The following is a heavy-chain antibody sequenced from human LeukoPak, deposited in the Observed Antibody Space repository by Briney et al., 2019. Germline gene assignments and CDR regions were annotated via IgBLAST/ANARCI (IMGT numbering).Heavy chain of an antibody. D-gene: IGHD6-13*01. CDR1: GYTFTSYD. CDR3: ARDYRIAAAGAGGY. V-gene: IGHV1-8*03. CDR2: MNPNSGNT. Sequence: ASVKVSCKASGYTFTSYDINWVRQATGQGLEWMGWMNPNSGNTGYAQKFQGRVTITRNTSISTAYMELSSLRSEDTAVYYCARDYRIAAAGAGGYWGQGTLVTVSS. J-gene: IGHJ4*02.